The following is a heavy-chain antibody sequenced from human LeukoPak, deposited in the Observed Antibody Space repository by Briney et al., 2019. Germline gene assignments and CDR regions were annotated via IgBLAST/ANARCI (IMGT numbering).Heavy chain of an antibody. CDR2: INTDGSST. D-gene: IGHD6-25*01. CDR1: GFTFSSYW. Sequence: PGGSLRLSCVASGFTFSSYWMHWVRQAPGKGLVWVSRINTDGSSTSYADSVKGRFTISRDNAKNTLYLQMNSLRAEDTAVYYCARESGRYSSEHDYLGQGTLVTVSS. V-gene: IGHV3-74*01. J-gene: IGHJ4*01. CDR3: ARESGRYSSEHDY.